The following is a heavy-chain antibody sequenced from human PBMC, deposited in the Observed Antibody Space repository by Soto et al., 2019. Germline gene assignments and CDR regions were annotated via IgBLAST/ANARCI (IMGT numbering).Heavy chain of an antibody. J-gene: IGHJ6*02. CDR3: AKSDNYDILTGYRYYYYGMDV. CDR1: GFTFRSYA. Sequence: GGSLRLSCAASGFTFRSYAMSWVRQAPGKGLEWVSGISGSGISTHYADSVKGRFTISRDNSKNTLYLQMNSLRAEDTAVYYCAKSDNYDILTGYRYYYYGMDVWGQGTTVTVSS. D-gene: IGHD3-9*01. V-gene: IGHV3-23*01. CDR2: ISGSGIST.